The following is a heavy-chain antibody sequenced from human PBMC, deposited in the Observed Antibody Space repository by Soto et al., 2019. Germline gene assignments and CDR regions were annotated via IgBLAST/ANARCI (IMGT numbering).Heavy chain of an antibody. J-gene: IGHJ6*02. D-gene: IGHD6-19*01. CDR2: INPNSGGT. V-gene: IGHV1-2*04. CDR3: ARYSSGWYYGMDV. CDR1: GYTFTGYY. Sequence: QVQLVQSGAEVKKPGASVNVSSKASGYTFTGYYMHWVRQAPGQGLEWMGWINPNSGGTNYAQKFQGWVTMTRDTSISTAYMELSRLRSDDTAVYYCARYSSGWYYGMDVWGQGTTVTVSS.